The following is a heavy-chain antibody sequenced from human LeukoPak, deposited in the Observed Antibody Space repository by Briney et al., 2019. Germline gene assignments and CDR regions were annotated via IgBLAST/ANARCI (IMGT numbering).Heavy chain of an antibody. CDR3: ARGVLKSKSGSYYEWFDP. V-gene: IGHV1-2*02. J-gene: IGHJ5*02. D-gene: IGHD1-26*01. CDR2: INPNSGGT. CDR1: GYTFTGYY. Sequence: GASVKVSCKASGYTFTGYYMHWVRQAPGQGLEWMGWINPNSGGTNYAQKFQGRVTMTRDTSISTAYMELSRLRSDDTAVYYCARGVLKSKSGSYYEWFDPWGQGTLVTVSS.